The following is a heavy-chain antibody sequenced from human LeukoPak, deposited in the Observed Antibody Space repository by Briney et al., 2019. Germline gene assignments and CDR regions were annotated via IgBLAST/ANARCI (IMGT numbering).Heavy chain of an antibody. Sequence: SETLSLTCAVSGGSFSSSSWWSWVRQPPGKGLEWIGEIYHSGSTNYNPSLKSRVTIFVDKSKTQFSLKLSSVTAADTAAYYCARDQGTFWHYMDVWGKGTTVTVSS. CDR3: ARDQGTFWHYMDV. CDR2: IYHSGST. J-gene: IGHJ6*03. D-gene: IGHD3-16*01. CDR1: GGSFSSSSW. V-gene: IGHV4-4*02.